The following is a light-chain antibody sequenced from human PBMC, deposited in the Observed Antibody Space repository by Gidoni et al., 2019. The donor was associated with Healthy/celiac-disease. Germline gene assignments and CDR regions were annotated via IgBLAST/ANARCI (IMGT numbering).Light chain of an antibody. J-gene: IGKJ1*01. CDR3: QQYNSPWT. CDR1: QSISSW. CDR2: KAS. V-gene: IGKV1-5*03. Sequence: DIQMTQSPSTLSASVGDRVTITCRASQSISSWLAWYQQKPGKAPKLLIYKASSLESGVPSRFGGSGSGTEFPLTISSLQPDDFATYYCQQYNSPWTFGQGTKVEIK.